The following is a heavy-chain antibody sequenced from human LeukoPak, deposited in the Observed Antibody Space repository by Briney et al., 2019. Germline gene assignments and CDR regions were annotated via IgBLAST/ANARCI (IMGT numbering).Heavy chain of an antibody. CDR1: GLTVSNNY. V-gene: IGHV3-53*01. CDR3: ARTTTVTTGDY. Sequence: RSLRLSCAASGLTVSNNYMKWVRQAPGKGLEWVSLIYSGGSTYYADSVKGRFTISRDTPKNTVYLQMNSLRAEDTAVYYCARTTTVTTGDYWGQGTLVTVSS. D-gene: IGHD4-11*01. J-gene: IGHJ4*02. CDR2: IYSGGST.